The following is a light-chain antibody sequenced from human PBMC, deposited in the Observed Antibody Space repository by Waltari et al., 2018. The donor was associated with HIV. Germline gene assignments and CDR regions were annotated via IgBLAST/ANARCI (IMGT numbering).Light chain of an antibody. CDR2: DVY. CDR1: GSHVGPSAY. V-gene: IGLV2-14*03. CDR3: ASFTSGRLKV. Sequence: QSAPTKPASVSGSPGQPIPIPCTGPGSHVGPSAYVSWYQQHPGKVPKLLTYDVYKRPSRVSNRFSGSKSGNTASLTISGLQAEDEAAYYCASFTSGRLKVFGTGTKVTVL. J-gene: IGLJ1*01.